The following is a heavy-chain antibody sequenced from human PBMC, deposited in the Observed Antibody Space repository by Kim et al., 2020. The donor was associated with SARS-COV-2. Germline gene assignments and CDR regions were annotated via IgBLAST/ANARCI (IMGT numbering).Heavy chain of an antibody. V-gene: IGHV1-8*01. CDR2: MNPNSGNT. CDR1: GYTFTSYD. D-gene: IGHD3-22*01. J-gene: IGHJ4*02. Sequence: ASVKVSCKASGYTFTSYDINWVRQATGQGLEWMGWMNPNSGNTGYAQKFQGRVTMTRNTSISTAYMELSSLRSEDTAVYYCARGSGDYYDSSGHPDYWGQGTLVTVSS. CDR3: ARGSGDYYDSSGHPDY.